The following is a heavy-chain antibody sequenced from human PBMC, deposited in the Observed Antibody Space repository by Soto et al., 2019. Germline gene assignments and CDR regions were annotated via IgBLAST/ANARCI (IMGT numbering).Heavy chain of an antibody. CDR1: GFTFSSHS. D-gene: IGHD2-21*01. CDR2: ISSSSSHI. J-gene: IGHJ4*02. V-gene: IGHV3-21*02. CDR3: VRGLGPSYCGGDCYFQYYFDY. Sequence: EVQLVESGGGLVKPGGSLRLSCAASGFTFSSHSMNWVRQAPGKGLEWVASISSSSSHIYYAESVKGRFTISRDNAKNSLYLQMNSLRAEDTAVYYCVRGLGPSYCGGDCYFQYYFDYWGQGTLVTVSS.